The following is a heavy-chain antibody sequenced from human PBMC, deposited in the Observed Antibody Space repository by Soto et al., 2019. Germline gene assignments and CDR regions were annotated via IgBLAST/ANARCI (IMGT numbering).Heavy chain of an antibody. V-gene: IGHV3-30-3*01. CDR1: GFTFSSCA. D-gene: IGHD1-26*01. CDR3: ARDFGSLGATIDY. Sequence: PGGSLRLSCAASGFTFSSCAMHWVRQAPGKGLDWVAVISYDGSNKYYADSVKGRFTISRDNSKNTLYLQMISLRAEDTAVYYCARDFGSLGATIDYCGPGTLVTV. J-gene: IGHJ4*02. CDR2: ISYDGSNK.